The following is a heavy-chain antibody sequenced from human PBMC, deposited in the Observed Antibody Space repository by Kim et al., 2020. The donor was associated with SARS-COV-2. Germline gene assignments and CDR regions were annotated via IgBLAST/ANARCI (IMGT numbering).Heavy chain of an antibody. D-gene: IGHD3-10*01. CDR1: GFTFDDYA. V-gene: IGHV3-9*01. Sequence: GGSLRLSCAASGFTFDDYAMHWVRQAPGKGLEWVSGISWNSGSIGYADSVKGRFTISRDNAKNSLYQQMNSLRAEDTALYYCAKDILGGINYYGSGSYLGPMDVWGQGTTVTVSS. CDR2: ISWNSGSI. J-gene: IGHJ6*02. CDR3: AKDILGGINYYGSGSYLGPMDV.